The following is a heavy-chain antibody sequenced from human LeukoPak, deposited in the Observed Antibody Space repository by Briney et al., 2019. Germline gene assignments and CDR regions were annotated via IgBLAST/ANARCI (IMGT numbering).Heavy chain of an antibody. CDR3: ARTYYYDSSGYYPFDY. Sequence: PSETLSLTCTVSGGSISGYYWSWIRQPPGKGLEWIGEINHSGSTNYNPSLKSRVTISVDTSKNQFSLKLSSVTAADTAVYYCARTYYYDSSGYYPFDYWGQGTLVTVSS. CDR1: GGSISGYY. CDR2: INHSGST. V-gene: IGHV4-34*01. J-gene: IGHJ4*02. D-gene: IGHD3-22*01.